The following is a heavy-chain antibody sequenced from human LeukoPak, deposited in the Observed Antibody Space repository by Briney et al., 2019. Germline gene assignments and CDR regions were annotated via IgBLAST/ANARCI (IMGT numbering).Heavy chain of an antibody. V-gene: IGHV3-7*01. J-gene: IGHJ4*02. Sequence: GGSLRLSCAASEFAFSTYNMNWVRQAPGKGLEWVANMKEDGSQETYVDSVKGRFTISRDNAKNSLYLQMNNVRAEDTAVYYCARYSYKHDCWGQGTLVTVSS. CDR1: EFAFSTYN. CDR3: ARYSYKHDC. CDR2: MKEDGSQE. D-gene: IGHD2-15*01.